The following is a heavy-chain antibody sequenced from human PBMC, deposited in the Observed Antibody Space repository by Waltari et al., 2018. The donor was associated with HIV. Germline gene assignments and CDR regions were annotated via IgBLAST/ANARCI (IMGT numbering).Heavy chain of an antibody. CDR1: GHTFRSYG. CDR2: ISGYDGKT. Sequence: QAQLTQSGAEVKRTGASVRVPCRAPGHTFRSYGVCWVRQAPGQGLEWMGGISGYDGKTQFAQRFQDRLTLTSDISTSTTYMELKNLRSDDTAVYYCARWGTATAGGMDVWGLGTPVTVSS. D-gene: IGHD3-16*01. V-gene: IGHV1-18*01. CDR3: ARWGTATAGGMDV. J-gene: IGHJ6*02.